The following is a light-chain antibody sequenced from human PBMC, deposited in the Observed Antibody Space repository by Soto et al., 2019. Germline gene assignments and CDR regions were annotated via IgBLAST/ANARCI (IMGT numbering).Light chain of an antibody. V-gene: IGKV3-20*01. Sequence: EIVLTQSPGKLSLSPGDRATLFCRASQTVPGNYLAWYQQKPGQAPRLLIFDASNRAYGMPARFTGSGSGTDFTLTIGSLEPEDFAVYYCHHSGSFPWAFGQGTKVEIK. J-gene: IGKJ1*01. CDR1: QTVPGNY. CDR2: DAS. CDR3: HHSGSFPWA.